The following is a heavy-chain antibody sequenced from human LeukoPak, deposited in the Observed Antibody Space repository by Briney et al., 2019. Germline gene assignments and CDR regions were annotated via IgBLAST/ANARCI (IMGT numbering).Heavy chain of an antibody. CDR2: IYYSGST. CDR1: GGSISSYY. D-gene: IGHD6-13*01. V-gene: IGHV4-59*01. Sequence: SETLSLTCTVSGGSISSYYWSWIRQPPGKGLEWTGYIYYSGSTNYNPSLKSRVTISVDTSKNQFSLKLSSVTAADTAVYYCARVGSSSWYYYFDYWGQGTLVTVSS. CDR3: ARVGSSSWYYYFDY. J-gene: IGHJ4*02.